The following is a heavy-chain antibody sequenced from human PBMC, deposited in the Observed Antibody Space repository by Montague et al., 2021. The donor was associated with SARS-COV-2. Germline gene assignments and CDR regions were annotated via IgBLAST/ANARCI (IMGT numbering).Heavy chain of an antibody. Sequence: SLRPSCAASGFKFDDYAMHWVRQAPGKGLEWVSGISWNSGGLGYADSVKGRFTISRDNSNNSLYLEMNSLRPDDTALYYCAKDRRYYFGSSGYPDAFNIWGQGTLVTVSS. J-gene: IGHJ3*02. CDR3: AKDRRYYFGSSGYPDAFNI. D-gene: IGHD3-22*01. CDR2: ISWNSGGL. CDR1: GFKFDDYA. V-gene: IGHV3-9*01.